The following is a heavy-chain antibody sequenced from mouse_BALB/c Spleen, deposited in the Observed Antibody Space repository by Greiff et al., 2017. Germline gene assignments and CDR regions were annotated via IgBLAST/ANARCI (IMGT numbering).Heavy chain of an antibody. CDR2: ISYSGST. CDR3: AQSPNYYGSTLFAY. CDR1: GYSITSDYA. D-gene: IGHD1-1*01. V-gene: IGHV3-2*02. J-gene: IGHJ3*01. Sequence: EVKLMESGPGLVKPSQSLSLTCTVTGYSITSDYAWNWIRQFPGNKLEWMGYISYSGSTSYNPSLKSRISITRDTSKNQFFLQLNSVTTEDTATYYCAQSPNYYGSTLFAYWGQGTLVTVSA.